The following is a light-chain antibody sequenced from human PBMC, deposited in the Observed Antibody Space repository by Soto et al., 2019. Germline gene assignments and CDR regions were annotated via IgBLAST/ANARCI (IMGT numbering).Light chain of an antibody. CDR3: QQHGQWPIT. J-gene: IGKJ5*01. V-gene: IGKV3-15*01. CDR1: QSININ. CDR2: GAS. Sequence: EIGMTQSQATLSVSPGETVTLSCRASQSININLAWYQQKAGQAPRLLIYGASTRATGLPARFSGSGSGTEFTLTISSLQPEDFATYYCQQHGQWPITFGQGTRLEIK.